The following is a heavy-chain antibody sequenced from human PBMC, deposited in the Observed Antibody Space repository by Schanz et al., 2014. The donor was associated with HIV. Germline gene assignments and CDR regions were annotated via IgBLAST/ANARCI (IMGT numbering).Heavy chain of an antibody. Sequence: QVQLVQSGAEVKKPGSSVKVSCKASGGTFMTYAISWVRQAPGQGLEWMGGIIPVFGTTNYAQKFQGRVTITADKSTSTADMELSSLRSEDTAVYYCARDQGGLRPTAFDYWGQGALVTVSS. CDR2: IIPVFGTT. D-gene: IGHD3-16*01. CDR3: ARDQGGLRPTAFDY. J-gene: IGHJ4*02. V-gene: IGHV1-69*06. CDR1: GGTFMTYA.